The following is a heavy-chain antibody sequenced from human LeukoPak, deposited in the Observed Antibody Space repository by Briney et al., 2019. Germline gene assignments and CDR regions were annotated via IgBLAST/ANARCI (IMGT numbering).Heavy chain of an antibody. Sequence: GGSLRLSCAASGFTVSTNYMNWVRQAPGKGLEWVSVVYSGGSTYYADSVKGRFTISRGNSQNTLYLQMNSLRAEDTAVYYCARGGYSSGWYRDWGQGTLVTVSS. CDR2: VYSGGST. D-gene: IGHD6-19*01. J-gene: IGHJ4*02. V-gene: IGHV3-53*01. CDR1: GFTVSTNY. CDR3: ARGGYSSGWYRD.